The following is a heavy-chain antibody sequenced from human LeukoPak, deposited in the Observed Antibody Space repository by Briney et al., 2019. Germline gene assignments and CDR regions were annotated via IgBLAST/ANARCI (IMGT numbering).Heavy chain of an antibody. CDR1: GGSISSGSYY. V-gene: IGHV4-61*02. CDR3: ARGVWRTLYYYDSSGYPRAFDI. D-gene: IGHD3-22*01. J-gene: IGHJ3*02. CDR2: IHTTGST. Sequence: SQTLSLTCTVSGGSISSGSYYWSWIRQPAGKGLEWIGRIHTTGSTNYNPSLKSRVTISVDTSKNQFSLKLSSVTAADTAVYYCARGVWRTLYYYDSSGYPRAFDIWGQGTMVTVSS.